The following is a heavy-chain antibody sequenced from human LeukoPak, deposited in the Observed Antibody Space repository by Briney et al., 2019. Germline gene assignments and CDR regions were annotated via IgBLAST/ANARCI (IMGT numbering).Heavy chain of an antibody. J-gene: IGHJ3*02. D-gene: IGHD2-2*01. CDR2: IKQDGSEK. V-gene: IGHV3-7*01. CDR1: GFTFSSYW. CDR3: ARDRGEYCSSTSCYPSGAFDI. Sequence: GGSLRLSCAASGFTFSSYWMSWVRQAPGKGLEWVANIKQDGSEKYYVDSVKGRFTISRDNAKNSLYLQMNSLRAEDTAVYYCARDRGEYCSSTSCYPSGAFDIWGQGTMVTVSS.